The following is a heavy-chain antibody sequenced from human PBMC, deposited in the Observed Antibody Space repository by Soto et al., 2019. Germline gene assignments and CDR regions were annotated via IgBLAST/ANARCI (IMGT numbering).Heavy chain of an antibody. V-gene: IGHV3-21*01. Sequence: EVQLVESGGGLVKPGGSLRLSCAASGFTFSSYSMNWVRQAPGKGLEWVSSISSSSSYIYYADSVKGRFTISRDNAKNSLYLQINSLRAEEAAVYYCARAPQHDNGVYRDAFDTWGQGTMVTVSS. J-gene: IGHJ3*02. D-gene: IGHD4-17*01. CDR3: ARAPQHDNGVYRDAFDT. CDR2: ISSSSSYI. CDR1: GFTFSSYS.